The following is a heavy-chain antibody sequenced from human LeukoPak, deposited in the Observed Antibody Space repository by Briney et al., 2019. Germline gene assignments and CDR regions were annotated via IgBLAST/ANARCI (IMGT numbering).Heavy chain of an antibody. CDR1: GGTFISYA. D-gene: IGHD6-6*01. CDR3: ARAYSTSSPFDY. J-gene: IGHJ4*02. V-gene: IGHV1-69*05. Sequence: ASVKVSCKASGGTFISYAISWVRQAPGQGLEWMGGIIPIFGTANYAQKFQGRVTLTRDTSTSTVYLELSSLRSEDTAVYYCARAYSTSSPFDYWGQGTLVTVSS. CDR2: IIPIFGTA.